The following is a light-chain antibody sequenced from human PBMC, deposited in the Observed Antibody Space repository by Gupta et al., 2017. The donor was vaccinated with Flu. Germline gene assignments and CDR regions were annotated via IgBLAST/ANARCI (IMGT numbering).Light chain of an antibody. CDR3: DPWDSSRSAGV. Sequence: QSVLTQPPSVSAAPGQSVTISCSGSSSNIGNYYVAWYQQLPGTAPKLLIYDNDKRPSAIPARFSGSTSGTSVTLNITGLQAGDEADYYCDPWDSSRSAGVFGGGTKLTVL. J-gene: IGLJ3*02. V-gene: IGLV1-51*01. CDR2: DND. CDR1: SSNIGNYY.